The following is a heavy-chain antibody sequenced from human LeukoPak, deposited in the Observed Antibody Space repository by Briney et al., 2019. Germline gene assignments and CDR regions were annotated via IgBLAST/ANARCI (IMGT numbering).Heavy chain of an antibody. D-gene: IGHD3-10*01. J-gene: IGHJ4*02. Sequence: GESLKISCKGSGYSFTSYWIGWVRQMPGKGLEWMGITYPGDSDTRYSPSFQGQVTISADKSISTAYLQWSSLKASDTAMYYCARALRLLWFGELSPPDYWGQGTLVTVSS. CDR3: ARALRLLWFGELSPPDY. CDR1: GYSFTSYW. V-gene: IGHV5-51*01. CDR2: TYPGDSDT.